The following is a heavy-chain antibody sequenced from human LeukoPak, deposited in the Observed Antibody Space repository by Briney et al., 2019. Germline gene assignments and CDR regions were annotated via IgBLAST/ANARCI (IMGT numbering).Heavy chain of an antibody. Sequence: ASVKVSCKASGYTFTGYYMYWVRQAPGQGLEWMGWINPNSDGTNYAQKFQGRVTMTRDMSTSTVYMELSSLRSEDTAVYYCARDPRGPWFQSWYYYYYMDVWGKGTTVTVSS. CDR3: ARDPRGPWFQSWYYYYYMDV. CDR1: GYTFTGYY. CDR2: INPNSDGT. D-gene: IGHD3-10*01. J-gene: IGHJ6*03. V-gene: IGHV1-2*02.